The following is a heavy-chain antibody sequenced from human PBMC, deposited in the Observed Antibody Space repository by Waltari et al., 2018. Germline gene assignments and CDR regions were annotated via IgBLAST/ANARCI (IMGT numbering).Heavy chain of an antibody. J-gene: IGHJ6*02. CDR2: IIPIFGTA. V-gene: IGHV1-69*01. CDR3: GVSMTTVTTVYYYYGMDV. D-gene: IGHD4-17*01. CDR1: GGTFSSYA. Sequence: QVQLVQSGAEVKKPGSSVKVSCKASGGTFSSYAISWVRQAPGQGLEWMGGIIPIFGTANYAQKSQGRVTITADESTSTAYMELSSLRSEDTAVYYCGVSMTTVTTVYYYYGMDVWGQGTTVTVSS.